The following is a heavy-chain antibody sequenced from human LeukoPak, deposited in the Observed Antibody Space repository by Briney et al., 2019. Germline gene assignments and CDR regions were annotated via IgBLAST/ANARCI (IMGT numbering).Heavy chain of an antibody. CDR3: ARLRGYSYYYYYYYMDV. V-gene: IGHV4-59*08. Sequence: SETLSLTCTVSGGSISSYYWSWIRQPPGKGLEWIGYIYYSGSTNYNPSLKSRVTISVDTSKNQFSLKLSSVTAADTAVYYCARLRGYSYYYYYYYMDVWGKGTTVTVSS. CDR1: GGSISSYY. D-gene: IGHD5-18*01. CDR2: IYYSGST. J-gene: IGHJ6*03.